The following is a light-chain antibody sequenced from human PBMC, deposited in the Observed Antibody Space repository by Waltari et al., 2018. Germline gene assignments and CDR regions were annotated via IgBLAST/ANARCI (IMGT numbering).Light chain of an antibody. Sequence: DIQMTQSPSTLSASVGDRVTITCRASQRIGSWLAWYKQKPGKAPKFLIYKLSNLESGVPSRFSGSGSGTEFTLTISSLQPDDFATYYCQQYQSYPLTFGGGSKVEIK. CDR3: QQYQSYPLT. V-gene: IGKV1-5*03. CDR1: QRIGSW. J-gene: IGKJ4*01. CDR2: KLS.